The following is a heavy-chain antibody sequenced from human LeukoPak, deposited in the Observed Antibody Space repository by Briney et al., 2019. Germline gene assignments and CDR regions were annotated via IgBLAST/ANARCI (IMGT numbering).Heavy chain of an antibody. D-gene: IGHD3-16*01. Sequence: GGSLRLSCATSGFTFGTHWMHWVRQAPGKGSACVSRINSDGSSTGYADSVKGRFTISRDNAKNTLYLQMNSVRAEDTAVYYCATDWAWGGFDHWGQGALVTVSS. CDR3: ATDWAWGGFDH. V-gene: IGHV3-74*01. J-gene: IGHJ4*02. CDR2: INSDGSST. CDR1: GFTFGTHW.